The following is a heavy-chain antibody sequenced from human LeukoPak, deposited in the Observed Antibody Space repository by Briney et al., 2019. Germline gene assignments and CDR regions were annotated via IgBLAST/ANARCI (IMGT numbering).Heavy chain of an antibody. CDR1: GFTFSSYS. CDR3: VRAPREWLLGYYFDY. CDR2: ISSSSSYI. Sequence: GGSLRLSCAASGFTFSSYSMNWVRQAPGKGLEWVSSISSSSSYIYYADSVKGRFTISRDNAKNSLNLQMNSLRAEDTAVYYCVRAPREWLLGYYFDYWGQGTLVTVSS. V-gene: IGHV3-21*01. J-gene: IGHJ4*02. D-gene: IGHD3-3*01.